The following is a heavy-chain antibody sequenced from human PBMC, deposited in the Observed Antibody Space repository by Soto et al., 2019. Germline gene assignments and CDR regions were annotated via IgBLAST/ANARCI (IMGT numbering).Heavy chain of an antibody. Sequence: QVQLVESGGGVVQPGRSLRLSCAVSGFTFSSYGMHWVRQAPGKGLEWVAVISYDGSNKYYVDSVKGRFTISRDNSKNTLYLQMNSLRAEDTAVYYCAKEGRRWLQSSFDYWGQGTLVTVSS. CDR3: AKEGRRWLQSSFDY. J-gene: IGHJ4*02. CDR2: ISYDGSNK. D-gene: IGHD5-12*01. CDR1: GFTFSSYG. V-gene: IGHV3-30*18.